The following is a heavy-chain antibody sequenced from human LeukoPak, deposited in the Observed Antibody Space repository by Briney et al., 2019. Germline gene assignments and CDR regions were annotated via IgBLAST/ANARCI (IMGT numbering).Heavy chain of an antibody. CDR1: GGSFSGYY. Sequence: PSETLSLTCAVYGGSFSGYYWSWIRQPPGKGLEWIGEINHSGSTNYNPSLKSRVTISVDTSKNQFSLKLSSVTAADTAVYYCARGRYSSSWYGSFDIWGQGTMVTVSS. CDR2: INHSGST. CDR3: ARGRYSSSWYGSFDI. D-gene: IGHD6-13*01. V-gene: IGHV4-34*01. J-gene: IGHJ3*02.